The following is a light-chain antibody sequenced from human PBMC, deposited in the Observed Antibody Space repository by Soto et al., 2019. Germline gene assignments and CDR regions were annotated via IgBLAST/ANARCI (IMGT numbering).Light chain of an antibody. CDR3: QQHGTSSIT. CDR2: GAS. CDR1: QSVSSSY. V-gene: IGKV3-20*01. J-gene: IGKJ5*01. Sequence: PGERVTLSCRASQSVSSSYLTWYQQKPGQAPRLLIYGASSRATGIPDRFSGSGSGTDFTLTISRLEPEDFAVYYCQQHGTSSITFGQGTRLEIK.